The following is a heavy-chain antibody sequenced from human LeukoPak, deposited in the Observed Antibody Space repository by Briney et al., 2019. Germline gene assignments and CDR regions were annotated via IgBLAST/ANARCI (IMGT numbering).Heavy chain of an antibody. J-gene: IGHJ4*02. V-gene: IGHV1-18*01. Sequence: GASVKVSCKASGYTFTSYGISWVRQAPGQGLEWMGWISAYNGNTNYAQKFQGRVTMTRDTSISTAYIELSRLRSDDTAVYYCARVRIITFGGVIVPFDYWGQGTLVTVSS. CDR1: GYTFTSYG. CDR3: ARVRIITFGGVIVPFDY. CDR2: ISAYNGNT. D-gene: IGHD3-16*02.